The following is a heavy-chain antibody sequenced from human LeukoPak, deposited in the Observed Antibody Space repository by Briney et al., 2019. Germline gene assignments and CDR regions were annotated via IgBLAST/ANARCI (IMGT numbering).Heavy chain of an antibody. J-gene: IGHJ4*02. CDR2: INGGGGNT. D-gene: IGHD6-19*01. CDR3: AKSRSSSGWYSFDY. CDR1: GFIFTNYA. V-gene: IGHV3-23*01. Sequence: PGGSLRLSCAASGFIFTNYAMTWVRQAPGKGLDWASIINGGGGNTYYADSVKGRFTISRDNSKNTVYLQMNSLRAEDTAIYYCAKSRSSSGWYSFDYWGQGTLVTVSS.